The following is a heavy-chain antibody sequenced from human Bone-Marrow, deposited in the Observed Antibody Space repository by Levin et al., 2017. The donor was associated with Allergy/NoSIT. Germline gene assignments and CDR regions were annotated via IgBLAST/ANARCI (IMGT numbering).Heavy chain of an antibody. V-gene: IGHV3-53*01. D-gene: IGHD3-22*01. Sequence: QTGGSLRLSCAASGITVRSNYMSWVRQAPGKGLEWVSVIYSGGKSKYADSVKGRFTISSDNSKNTLYLRLNSLRAEDTAVYFCASKAYHSSGFYFEYWGQGPLVTVSS. J-gene: IGHJ4*02. CDR1: GITVRSNY. CDR2: IYSGGKS. CDR3: ASKAYHSSGFYFEY.